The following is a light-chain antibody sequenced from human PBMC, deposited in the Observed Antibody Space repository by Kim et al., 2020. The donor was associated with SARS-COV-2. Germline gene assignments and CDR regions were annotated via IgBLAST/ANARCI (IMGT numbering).Light chain of an antibody. J-gene: IGKJ4*01. CDR3: QQYNNWPLS. CDR2: GAS. V-gene: IGKV3-15*01. Sequence: VSPGKSATLSCRASQSVSSNLAWYQQKPGQAPRLLIYGASTRATGIPVRFSGSGSGTEFTLTISSLQSEDFAVYYCQQYNNWPLSFGGGTKVDIK. CDR1: QSVSSN.